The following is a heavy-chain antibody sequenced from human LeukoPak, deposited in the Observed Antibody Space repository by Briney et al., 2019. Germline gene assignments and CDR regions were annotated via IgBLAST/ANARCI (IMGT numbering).Heavy chain of an antibody. V-gene: IGHV3-23*01. J-gene: IGHJ4*02. Sequence: QPGGSLRLSCAASGFTLSSYGMSWVRQAPGKGLEWVSAISGSGGSTFYADSVKGRFTISRDNPKNTLFLQMNSLRAEDTAVYYCARHVVGVGFDYWGQGTLVTVSS. CDR3: ARHVVGVGFDY. CDR1: GFTLSSYG. D-gene: IGHD3-22*01. CDR2: ISGSGGST.